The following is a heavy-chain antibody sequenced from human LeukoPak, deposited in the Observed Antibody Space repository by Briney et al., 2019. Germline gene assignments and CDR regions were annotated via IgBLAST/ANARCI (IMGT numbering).Heavy chain of an antibody. CDR3: AREEVAGHLDYYYYYGMDV. CDR1: GFTFSSYS. J-gene: IGHJ6*02. V-gene: IGHV3-21*01. CDR2: ISSSSSYI. D-gene: IGHD6-19*01. Sequence: GGSVRLSCAASGFTFSSYSMNWVRQAPGKGLEWVSSISSSSSYIYYADSVKGRFTISRDNAKNSLYLQMNSLRAEDTAVYYCAREEVAGHLDYYYYYGMDVWGQGTTVTVSS.